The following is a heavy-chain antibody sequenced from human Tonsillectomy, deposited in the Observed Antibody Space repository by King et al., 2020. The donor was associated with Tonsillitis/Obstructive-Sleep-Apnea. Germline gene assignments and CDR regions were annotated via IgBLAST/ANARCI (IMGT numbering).Heavy chain of an antibody. CDR3: AKDLVVVEPDAIPYYYGMDV. Sequence: DVQLVESGGGLVQPGGSLRLSCAASGFTFSSYAMNWVRQAPGKGLEWVSSISNSGGSTYYADSVKGRFTISRDNSKNTVYLQMNSLRAEDTAVYYCAKDLVVVEPDAIPYYYGMDVWGQGTTATVSS. D-gene: IGHD2-2*01. J-gene: IGHJ6*02. CDR1: GFTFSSYA. CDR2: ISNSGGST. V-gene: IGHV3-23*04.